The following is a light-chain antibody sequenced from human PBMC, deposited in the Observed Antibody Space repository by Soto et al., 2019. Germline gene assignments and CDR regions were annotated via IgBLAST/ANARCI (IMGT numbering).Light chain of an antibody. CDR3: QQRSTWYT. V-gene: IGKV3-11*01. J-gene: IGKJ2*01. CDR2: DAS. Sequence: EIVLTQSPAALSLSPGERATLSCRASQGVSNYLAWYQQKPGQAPRLLIYDASNRATGIPARFSGSGYGTDLTLTLSSLEPEDFAVYYCQQRSTWYTFGQGTRLAI. CDR1: QGVSNY.